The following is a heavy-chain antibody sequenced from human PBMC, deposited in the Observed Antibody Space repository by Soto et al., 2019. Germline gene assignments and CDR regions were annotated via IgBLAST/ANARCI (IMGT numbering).Heavy chain of an antibody. Sequence: SETLSLTRTVAGVSISNHCWNWIRQPPGKGLEWIGYIYYSGSTNHNPSLKSRVTISVDTSKNQFSLKLRSVTAADTALYYCTRGSNGDFDYWGQGTLVTVSS. J-gene: IGHJ4*02. V-gene: IGHV4-59*11. CDR1: GVSISNHC. CDR2: IYYSGST. CDR3: TRGSNGDFDY. D-gene: IGHD4-17*01.